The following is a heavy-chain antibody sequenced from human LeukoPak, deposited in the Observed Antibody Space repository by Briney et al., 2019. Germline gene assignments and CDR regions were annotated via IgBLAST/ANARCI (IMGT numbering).Heavy chain of an antibody. V-gene: IGHV4-59*01. CDR1: DDSITIYY. J-gene: IGHJ4*02. D-gene: IGHD7-27*01. CDR2: IYYSGST. CDR3: ASRKLGNDY. Sequence: PSETLSLTCTVSDDSITIYYWSWIRQPPGKGLEWIGYIYYSGSTNYNPSLKSRVTISADTSQNQFSLKLSSVTAADTAVYYCASRKLGNDYWGQGTLVTVSS.